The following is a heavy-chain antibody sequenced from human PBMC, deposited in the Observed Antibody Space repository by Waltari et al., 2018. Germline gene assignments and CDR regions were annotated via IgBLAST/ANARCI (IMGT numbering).Heavy chain of an antibody. V-gene: IGHV1-69*09. J-gene: IGHJ3*02. D-gene: IGHD4-17*01. CDR1: GFIFSGSA. CDR2: ISPSLGIA. CDR3: ARDSTVVNGFDI. Sequence: VQLVESGGGLVQPGGSLKLSCAASGFIFSGSAMHWVRQASGKGLEGMGRISPSLGIANYAQKVQGRGTSTADKSTSTAYMELSSLRSEDTAVYYCARDSTVVNGFDIWGQGTMVTVSS.